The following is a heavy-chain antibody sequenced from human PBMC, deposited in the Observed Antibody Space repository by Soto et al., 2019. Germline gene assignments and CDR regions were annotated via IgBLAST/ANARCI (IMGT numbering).Heavy chain of an antibody. CDR1: GGSISSYY. Sequence: SETLSLTCTVSGGSISSYYWSWIRQPPGKGLEWIGYIYYSGSTNYNPSLKSRVTISVETSKNQFSLKLSSVTAADTAVYYCARQGYSSSVSLYYYYMDVWGKGTTVTVSS. V-gene: IGHV4-59*08. J-gene: IGHJ6*03. CDR2: IYYSGST. CDR3: ARQGYSSSVSLYYYYMDV. D-gene: IGHD6-6*01.